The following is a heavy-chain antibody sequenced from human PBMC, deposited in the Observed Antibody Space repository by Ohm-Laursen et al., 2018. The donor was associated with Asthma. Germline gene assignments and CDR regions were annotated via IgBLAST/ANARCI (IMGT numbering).Heavy chain of an antibody. CDR2: IYPGDSDT. CDR1: GYSFTSYW. CDR3: ARLRIAALLS. V-gene: IGHV5-51*01. J-gene: IGHJ5*02. D-gene: IGHD6-6*01. Sequence: ESLRISCKGPGYSFTSYWIGWVRQMPGKGLGWMGIIYPGDSDTRYSPSFQGQVTISADKSISTAYLQWSSLKASDTAMYYCARLRIAALLSWGQGTLVTVSS.